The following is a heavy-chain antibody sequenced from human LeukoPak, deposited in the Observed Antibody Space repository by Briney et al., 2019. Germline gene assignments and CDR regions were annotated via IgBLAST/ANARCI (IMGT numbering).Heavy chain of an antibody. Sequence: PGGSLRLSCAASGFNFSSYAMSWVRQAPGKGPEWVSSPRGNGDNTNYADSLKGRFTISRDNSKNMLYLQMDSLRVDDTAVYYCAKDSVGAPDAFDIWAKGQWSPSLQ. V-gene: IGHV3-23*01. CDR2: PRGNGDNT. CDR3: AKDSVGAPDAFDI. CDR1: GFNFSSYA. D-gene: IGHD3-10*01. J-gene: IGHJ3*02.